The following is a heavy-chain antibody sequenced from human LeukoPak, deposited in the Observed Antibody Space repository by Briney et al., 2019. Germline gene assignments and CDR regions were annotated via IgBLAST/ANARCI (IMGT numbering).Heavy chain of an antibody. Sequence: PGRSLRLSCTASGVTFNRHWMTWVRQAPGKGLEWVANIKQDGSEKYYVDSVKGRFTISRDNAKNSLSLQMNSLRAEDTAVYYCAREGGYCSGGTCSPYYYMDVWGKGTTVTVSS. D-gene: IGHD2-15*01. CDR1: GVTFNRHW. CDR3: AREGGYCSGGTCSPYYYMDV. V-gene: IGHV3-7*01. CDR2: IKQDGSEK. J-gene: IGHJ6*03.